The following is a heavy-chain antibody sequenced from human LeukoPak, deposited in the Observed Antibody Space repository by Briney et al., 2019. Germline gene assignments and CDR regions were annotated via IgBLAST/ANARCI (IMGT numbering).Heavy chain of an antibody. CDR2: IIPIFGTA. CDR3: ARVRRPFAGDNYYYYYMDV. J-gene: IGHJ6*03. CDR1: GGTFSSYA. Sequence: SVKVSCKASGGTFSSYAISWVRQAPGQGLEWMGGIIPIFGTANYAQKFQGRVTITADESTSTAYMELSSLRSEDTAVYYCARVRRPFAGDNYYYYYMDVWGKGTTVTISS. D-gene: IGHD7-27*01. V-gene: IGHV1-69*01.